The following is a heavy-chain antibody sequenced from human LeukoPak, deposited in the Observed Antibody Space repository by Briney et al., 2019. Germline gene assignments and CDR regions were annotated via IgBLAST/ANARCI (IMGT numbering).Heavy chain of an antibody. CDR2: IIPIFGIA. CDR1: AGTLSSYA. D-gene: IGHD5-12*01. Sequence: SVTVSCKASAGTLSSYAIRCVRQAPRQKREWMGRIIPIFGIANYAQKFQGRVTITADKSTSTAYMELSSLRSEDTAVYYCARYSGYNSFDYWGQGTLVTVSS. V-gene: IGHV1-69*04. CDR3: ARYSGYNSFDY. J-gene: IGHJ4*02.